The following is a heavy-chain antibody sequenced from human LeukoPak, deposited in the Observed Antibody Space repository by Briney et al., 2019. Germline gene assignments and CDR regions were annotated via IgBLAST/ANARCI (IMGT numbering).Heavy chain of an antibody. D-gene: IGHD3-16*01. Sequence: TGGSLRLSCAASGFTFSSYSMDWVRQAPGKGLEWVSSISSSSSYIYYADSVKGRFTISRDNAKNSLYLQMNSLRAEDTAVYYCASAPLGVGGIFDIWGQGIMVTVSS. CDR1: GFTFSSYS. CDR2: ISSSSSYI. V-gene: IGHV3-21*01. CDR3: ASAPLGVGGIFDI. J-gene: IGHJ3*02.